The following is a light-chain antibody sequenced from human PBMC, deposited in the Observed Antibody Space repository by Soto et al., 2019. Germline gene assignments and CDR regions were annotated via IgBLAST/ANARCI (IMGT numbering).Light chain of an antibody. CDR2: GDN. CDR1: MSNIGSKT. Sequence: QSVLTQPPSASGTPGQTVTISCSGTMSNIGSKTVNWYQHVPGTAPKFLIYGDNQRPSGSGVPDRFSGSKSGTSASLAISGLQSEDEATYYCAAWDDSLNGYVFGTGTKVTAL. J-gene: IGLJ1*01. CDR3: AAWDDSLNGYV. V-gene: IGLV1-44*01.